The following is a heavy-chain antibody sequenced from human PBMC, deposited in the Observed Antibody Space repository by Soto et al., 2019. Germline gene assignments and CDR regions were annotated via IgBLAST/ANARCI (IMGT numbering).Heavy chain of an antibody. V-gene: IGHV4-59*01. CDR2: IYNNGGT. Sequence: PSETLSLTCTVSGDSITSSYWTWIRQPPGKGLEWIGYIYNNGGTNHNPSLKSRVTVSMDTSKNQFSLTLTSVTAADTAVYYCARDHFYFYDSSGFRTYAFDMWGQGTLVTVSS. J-gene: IGHJ3*02. CDR3: ARDHFYFYDSSGFRTYAFDM. D-gene: IGHD3-22*01. CDR1: GDSITSSY.